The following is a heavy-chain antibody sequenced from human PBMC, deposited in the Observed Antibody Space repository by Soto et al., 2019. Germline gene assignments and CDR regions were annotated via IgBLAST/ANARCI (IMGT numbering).Heavy chain of an antibody. D-gene: IGHD3-10*01. Sequence: ESGGGVVQPGRSLRLSCAASGFTFSSYGMHWVRQAPGKGLEWVAVIWYDGSNKYYADSVKGRFTISRDNSKNTLYLQMNSLRAEDTAVYYCARDIWFGESTQPAGFDPWGQGTLVTVSS. V-gene: IGHV3-33*01. J-gene: IGHJ5*02. CDR3: ARDIWFGESTQPAGFDP. CDR1: GFTFSSYG. CDR2: IWYDGSNK.